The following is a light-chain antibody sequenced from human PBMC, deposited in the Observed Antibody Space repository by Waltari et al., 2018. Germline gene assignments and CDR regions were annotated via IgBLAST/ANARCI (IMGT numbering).Light chain of an antibody. Sequence: QSALTHPASVSVSPGQSLTIPCTETSSDVGGYHYASWYQQHPGKAPKLMIYDVSKRPSGVSNRFAGSKAGNTASLTISGLQAEDEADYYCSSYTSSSHVVFGGGTKLTVL. J-gene: IGLJ2*01. V-gene: IGLV2-14*01. CDR2: DVS. CDR3: SSYTSSSHVV. CDR1: SSDVGGYHY.